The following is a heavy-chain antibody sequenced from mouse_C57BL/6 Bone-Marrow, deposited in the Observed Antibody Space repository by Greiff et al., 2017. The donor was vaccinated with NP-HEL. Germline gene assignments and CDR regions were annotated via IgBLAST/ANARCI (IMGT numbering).Heavy chain of an antibody. CDR2: IYPGSGST. CDR1: GYTFTSYW. Sequence: QVQLQQSGAELVKPGASVKMSCKASGYTFTSYWITWVKQRPGQGLEWIGDIYPGSGSTNYNEKFKSKATLTVDTSSSTAYMQLSSLTSEDSAVYYCARGYGRGDAMDYWGQGTSVTVSS. CDR3: ARGYGRGDAMDY. D-gene: IGHD1-1*01. V-gene: IGHV1-55*01. J-gene: IGHJ4*01.